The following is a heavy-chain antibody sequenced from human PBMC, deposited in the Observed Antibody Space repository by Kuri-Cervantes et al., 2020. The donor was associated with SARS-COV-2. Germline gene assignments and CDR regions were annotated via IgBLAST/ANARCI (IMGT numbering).Heavy chain of an antibody. J-gene: IGHJ4*02. V-gene: IGHV4-59*01. D-gene: IGHD3-3*01. Sequence: GSLRLSCTVSGGSISSYYWSWIRQPPGKGLEWIGYIYYSGSTNYNPSLKSRVTISVDTSKNQFSLKLSSVTAADTAVYYCARWPSWSGSIDYWGQGTLVTVS. CDR2: IYYSGST. CDR3: ARWPSWSGSIDY. CDR1: GGSISSYY.